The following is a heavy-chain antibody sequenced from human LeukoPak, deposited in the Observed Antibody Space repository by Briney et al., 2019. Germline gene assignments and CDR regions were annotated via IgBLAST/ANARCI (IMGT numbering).Heavy chain of an antibody. D-gene: IGHD5-18*01. V-gene: IGHV3-21*01. CDR1: GFTFSSYA. CDR2: ISSSSSYI. Sequence: GGSLRLSCAASGFTFSSYAMSWVRQAPGKGLEWVSSISSSSSYIYYADSVKGRFTISRDNAKNSLYLQMNSLRAEDTAVYYCAGDHSLGYSYGNWFDPWGQGTLVTVSS. J-gene: IGHJ5*02. CDR3: AGDHSLGYSYGNWFDP.